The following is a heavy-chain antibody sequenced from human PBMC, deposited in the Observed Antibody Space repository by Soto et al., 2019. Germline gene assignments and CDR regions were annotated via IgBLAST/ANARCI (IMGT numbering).Heavy chain of an antibody. J-gene: IGHJ3*02. CDR2: IIPMLGIR. CDR1: GGTFSTYS. CDR3: TIGSWSGEVFDI. Sequence: QVQLVQSGAEVKKPGSSVKVSCKDSGGTFSTYSMFWVRQAPGQGLEWMGRIIPMLGIRNYAQRFQDRVTITADKSTATAPMELSSLRSEDTALYYCTIGSWSGEVFDIWGQGTMVTVS. V-gene: IGHV1-69*02. D-gene: IGHD2-21*01.